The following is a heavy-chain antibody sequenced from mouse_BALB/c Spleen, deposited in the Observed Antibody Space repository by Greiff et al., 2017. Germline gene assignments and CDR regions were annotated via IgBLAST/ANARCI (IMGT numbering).Heavy chain of an antibody. Sequence: EVKLVESGPELVKPGASVKISCKASGYSFTGYFMNWVMQSHGKSLEWIGRINPYNGDTFYNQKFKGKATLTVDKSSSTAHMELRSLASEDSAVYYCARSVFDYWGQGTTLTVSS. CDR3: ARSVFDY. V-gene: IGHV1-20*02. J-gene: IGHJ2*01. CDR1: GYSFTGYF. CDR2: INPYNGDT.